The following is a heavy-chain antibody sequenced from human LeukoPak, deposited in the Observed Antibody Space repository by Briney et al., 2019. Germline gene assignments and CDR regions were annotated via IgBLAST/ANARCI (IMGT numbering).Heavy chain of an antibody. J-gene: IGHJ5*02. Sequence: PSGTLSLTCAVYGGSFSGYDLSWIRQPPGKGLEWIGEINHSGSTNYNPPINRRVTISVDTSKSQFSLKLSYVTAADTAVYYCASGGGQQLVLGNWFDPGGQGTLVTVSS. CDR2: INHSGST. CDR1: GGSFSGYD. V-gene: IGHV4-34*01. CDR3: ASGGGQQLVLGNWFDP. D-gene: IGHD6-13*01.